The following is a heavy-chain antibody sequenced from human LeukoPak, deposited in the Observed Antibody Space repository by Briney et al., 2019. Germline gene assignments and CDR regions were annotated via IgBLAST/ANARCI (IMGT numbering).Heavy chain of an antibody. CDR2: IIPIFSTA. CDR3: ARDGEYDSSGYYLGGYFY. D-gene: IGHD3-22*01. J-gene: IGHJ4*02. CDR1: GGTFSSYA. V-gene: IGHV1-69*13. Sequence: ASVKVSCKASGGTFSSYAISWVRQAPGQGLEWMGGIIPIFSTANYAQKFQGRVTITADESTSTAYMELSSLRSEDTAVYYCARDGEYDSSGYYLGGYFYWGQGTLVTVSS.